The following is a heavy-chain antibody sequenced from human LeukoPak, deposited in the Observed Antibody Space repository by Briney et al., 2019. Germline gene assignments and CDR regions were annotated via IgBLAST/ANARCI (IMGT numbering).Heavy chain of an antibody. V-gene: IGHV4-59*08. CDR1: GGSISSYY. Sequence: EPSETLSLTCTVSGGSISSYYWSWIRQPPGEGLEWIGYIYYSGSTNYNPSLKSRVTISVDTSKNQFSLKLSSVTAADTAVYYCARLQDWFDPWGQGTLVTVSS. CDR3: ARLQDWFDP. J-gene: IGHJ5*02. CDR2: IYYSGST.